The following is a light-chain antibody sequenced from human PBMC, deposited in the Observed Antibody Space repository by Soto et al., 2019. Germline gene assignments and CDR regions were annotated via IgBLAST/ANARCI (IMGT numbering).Light chain of an antibody. Sequence: DIQMTQSPSTLSASVGDRVIITCRASQSISDWLAWYQQKPGKAPKLLMYKASQLDSGVPSRFSGSGSGTEFTLTISSLQPDDFATYYCQQYNSESPDTFGQGTKLEIK. CDR1: QSISDW. CDR3: QQYNSESPDT. CDR2: KAS. V-gene: IGKV1-5*03. J-gene: IGKJ2*01.